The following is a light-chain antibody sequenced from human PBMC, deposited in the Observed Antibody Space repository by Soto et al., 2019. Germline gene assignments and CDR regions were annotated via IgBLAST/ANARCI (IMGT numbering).Light chain of an antibody. J-gene: IGLJ1*01. CDR3: TSYAGGNNV. CDR2: EVN. Sequence: QSALTQPPSASGSPGQSVTISCTGTSSDVGGYNYVSWYQQYPGKVPKLMVSEVNKRPSGVPDRFSGSKSGNTASLTVSGHQAEDEADYYCTSYAGGNNVFGTGTKLTVL. V-gene: IGLV2-8*01. CDR1: SSDVGGYNY.